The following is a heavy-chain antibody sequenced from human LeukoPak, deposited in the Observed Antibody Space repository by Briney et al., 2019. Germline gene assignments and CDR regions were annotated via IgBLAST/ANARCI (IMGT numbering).Heavy chain of an antibody. CDR1: GFTFSSYA. CDR2: ISGSDGLT. D-gene: IGHD3/OR15-3a*01. CDR3: ARDYDFWGNNWFDP. V-gene: IGHV3-23*01. Sequence: PGGSLRLSCAASGFTFSSYAMSWVRQAPGKGLEWVSTISGSDGLTYYADSVRGRFTISRDNSKNTLYLQMNSLRAEDTAVYYCARDYDFWGNNWFDPWGQGTLVTVSS. J-gene: IGHJ5*02.